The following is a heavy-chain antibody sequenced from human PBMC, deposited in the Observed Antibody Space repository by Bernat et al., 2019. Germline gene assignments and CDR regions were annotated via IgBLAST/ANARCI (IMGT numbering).Heavy chain of an antibody. CDR3: VRQYGDSSSSEDY. Sequence: QLQLQESGPGLVKPSETLSLTCTVSGGSISSSSYYWGWIRQPPGKGLEWIGSIYYSGSTYYNPSLKSRVTISVDTSKNQFSLKLSSVTAADTAVYYCVRQYGDSSSSEDYWGQGTLVTVSS. CDR1: GGSISSSSYY. V-gene: IGHV4-39*01. CDR2: IYYSGST. D-gene: IGHD6-6*01. J-gene: IGHJ4*02.